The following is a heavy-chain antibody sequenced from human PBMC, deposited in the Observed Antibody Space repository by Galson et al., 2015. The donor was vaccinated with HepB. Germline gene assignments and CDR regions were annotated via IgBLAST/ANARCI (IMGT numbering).Heavy chain of an antibody. V-gene: IGHV1-8*01. CDR1: GYTFTSYD. D-gene: IGHD3-10*01. Sequence: SVKVSCKVSGYTFTSYDINWVRQATGQGLEWMGWMNPNSGNTGYAQKFQGRVTMTRNTSISTAYMELSSLRSEDTAVYYCARARSKTYYYGSGSFRWFDPWGQGTLVTVSS. CDR2: MNPNSGNT. CDR3: ARARSKTYYYGSGSFRWFDP. J-gene: IGHJ5*02.